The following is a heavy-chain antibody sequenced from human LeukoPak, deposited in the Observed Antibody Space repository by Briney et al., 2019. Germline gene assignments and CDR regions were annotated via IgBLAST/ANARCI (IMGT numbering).Heavy chain of an antibody. CDR2: INDSGST. CDR3: ARRLLVGGIDS. V-gene: IGHV4-34*01. J-gene: IGHJ4*02. Sequence: SETLSLTCAVYGGSFSGHYWTWIRQPQPPGTGLEWIGEINDSGSTNYNSSLKSRVTISVDTSENQFSLKLASVTAADTAVYYCARRLLVGGIDSWGQGNLVTVSS. D-gene: IGHD1-26*01. CDR1: GGSFSGHY.